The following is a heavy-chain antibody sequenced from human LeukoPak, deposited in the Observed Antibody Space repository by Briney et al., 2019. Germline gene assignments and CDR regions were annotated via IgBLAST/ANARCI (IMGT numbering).Heavy chain of an antibody. Sequence: SVKVSCKASGGTFSSYAISWVRQAPGQGLEWMGRIIPIFGTANYAQKFQGRVTITADKSTSTAYMELSSLRSEDTAVYYCARAPGGRNNWFDPWGQGTLATVSS. CDR1: GGTFSSYA. D-gene: IGHD3-16*01. V-gene: IGHV1-69*06. CDR2: IIPIFGTA. CDR3: ARAPGGRNNWFDP. J-gene: IGHJ5*02.